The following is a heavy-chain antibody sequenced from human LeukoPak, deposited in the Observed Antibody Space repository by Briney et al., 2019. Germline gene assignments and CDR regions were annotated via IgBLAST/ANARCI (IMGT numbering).Heavy chain of an antibody. CDR2: ISSSGSTI. D-gene: IGHD5/OR15-5a*01. CDR1: GFTFSDYY. J-gene: IGHJ4*02. Sequence: GGSLRLSCAASGFTFSDYYMSWIRQAPGKGLEWVSYISSSGSTIYYADSVKGRFTISRDNAKNSLYLQMNSLRAEDTAVYYCASRGYSVAYCFDYWGQGTLVTVSS. CDR3: ASRGYSVAYCFDY. V-gene: IGHV3-11*01.